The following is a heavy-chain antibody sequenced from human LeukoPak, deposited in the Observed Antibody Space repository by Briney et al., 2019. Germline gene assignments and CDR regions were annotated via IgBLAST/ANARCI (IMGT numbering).Heavy chain of an antibody. Sequence: SQTLSLTCTGSGGSVNSGDNYWTWLRQPPGKGLEWIGFISYSGNTYYHPSLQGRVSLSLDTSRNHFSLRLTSVTAADTAVYYCTRGSGSDPWPIFDPWGPGTLVTVSS. J-gene: IGHJ5*02. V-gene: IGHV4-30-4*01. CDR3: TRGSGSDPWPIFDP. CDR1: GGSVNSGDNY. CDR2: ISYSGNT. D-gene: IGHD3-10*01.